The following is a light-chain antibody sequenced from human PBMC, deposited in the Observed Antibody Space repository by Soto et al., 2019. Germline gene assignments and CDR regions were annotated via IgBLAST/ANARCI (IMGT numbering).Light chain of an antibody. Sequence: QSALTQPASVSGSPGQSITISCNGTSSDIGSYDLLSWYQQHPGKAPKLMIYEVTKRPAGVSDRFSGSKSANTGSLTISGRQVADEADYYGGSFVSSVTIFGGGTKRTVL. CDR3: GSFVSSVTI. CDR2: EVT. CDR1: SSDIGSYDL. V-gene: IGLV2-23*02. J-gene: IGLJ2*01.